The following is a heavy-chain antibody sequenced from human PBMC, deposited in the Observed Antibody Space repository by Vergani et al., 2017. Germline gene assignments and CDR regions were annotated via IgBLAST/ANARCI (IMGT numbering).Heavy chain of an antibody. J-gene: IGHJ5*02. CDR1: GGSMSGYY. Sequence: QVRLQESGPGLVKPSETLSLTCSVPGGSMSGYYWSWIRQPPGKELEWIGYMYDSGGTNYNPSLETRVTISGDTSKNQFSLKLNTVTAADTAVYYCGRVADFYGLGSRLLDLWGQGILVTVSS. CDR2: MYDSGGT. CDR3: GRVADFYGLGSRLLDL. V-gene: IGHV4-59*01. D-gene: IGHD3-10*01.